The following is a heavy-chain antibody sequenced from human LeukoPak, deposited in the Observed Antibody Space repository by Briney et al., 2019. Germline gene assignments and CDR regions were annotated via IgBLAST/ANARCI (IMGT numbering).Heavy chain of an antibody. Sequence: ASVKVSCKASGYTFTTYYMHWVRQAPGQGLEWMGIINPSGGSTSYAQKFQGRVTMARDTSTSTVYMELSSLRSEDTAVYYCATWGSIAARPLDYWGQGTLVTVSS. D-gene: IGHD6-6*01. CDR3: ATWGSIAARPLDY. CDR2: INPSGGST. J-gene: IGHJ4*02. CDR1: GYTFTTYY. V-gene: IGHV1-46*03.